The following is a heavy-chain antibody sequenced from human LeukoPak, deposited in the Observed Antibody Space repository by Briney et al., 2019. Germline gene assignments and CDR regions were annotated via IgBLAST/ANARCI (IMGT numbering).Heavy chain of an antibody. D-gene: IGHD3-3*01. J-gene: IGHJ4*02. CDR3: AKTPHYDFWSGYTYFDH. V-gene: IGHV3-23*01. CDR1: GFTFSSYA. CDR2: ISGSGGST. Sequence: GGSLRLSCAASGFTFSSYAMSWVRQAPGKGLEWVSAISGSGGSTYYADSVKGRFTISRDNSKNTLYLQMNSLRAEDTAVYYCAKTPHYDFWSGYTYFDHWGQGTLVTVSS.